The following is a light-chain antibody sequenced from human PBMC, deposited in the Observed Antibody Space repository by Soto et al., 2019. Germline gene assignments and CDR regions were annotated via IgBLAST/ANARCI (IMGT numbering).Light chain of an antibody. V-gene: IGKV1-39*01. Sequence: DIQMTQSPSSLSASIGDGVTITCRASQSINTYLNWYQQKPGKAPKLLISAASNLQTGVPSRFSGGGSGTDFTLTISSLQPEDFAIYYCQQSFSTLLITFGQGTRLEIK. CDR2: AAS. CDR3: QQSFSTLLIT. CDR1: QSINTY. J-gene: IGKJ5*01.